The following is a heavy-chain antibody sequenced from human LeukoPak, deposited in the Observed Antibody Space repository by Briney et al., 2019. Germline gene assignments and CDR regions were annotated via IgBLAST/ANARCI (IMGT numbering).Heavy chain of an antibody. CDR2: ISGSGGST. J-gene: IGHJ3*02. CDR3: ASAMYYDYVWGSYRDAFDI. V-gene: IGHV3-23*01. Sequence: GGSLRLSCAASGFTFSSYAMSWVRQAPGKGLEWVSAISGSGGSTYYADSVKGRFTISRDNSKNTLYLQMNSLRAEDTAVYYCASAMYYDYVWGSYRDAFDIWGQGTMVTASS. D-gene: IGHD3-16*02. CDR1: GFTFSSYA.